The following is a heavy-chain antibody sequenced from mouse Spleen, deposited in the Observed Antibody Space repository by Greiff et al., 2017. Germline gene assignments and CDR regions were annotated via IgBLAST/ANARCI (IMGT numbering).Heavy chain of an antibody. J-gene: IGHJ4*01. CDR1: GFTFSSYA. CDR2: ISSGGSYT. D-gene: IGHD1-1*01. CDR3: ARQGDYYGSSPYAMDY. Sequence: EVQLVESGGGLVKPGGSLKLSCAASGFTFSSYAMSWVRQTPEKRLEWVATISSGGSYTYYPDSVKGRFTISRDNAKNTLYLQMSSLRSEDTAMYYCARQGDYYGSSPYAMDYWGQGTSVTVSS. V-gene: IGHV5-9-3*01.